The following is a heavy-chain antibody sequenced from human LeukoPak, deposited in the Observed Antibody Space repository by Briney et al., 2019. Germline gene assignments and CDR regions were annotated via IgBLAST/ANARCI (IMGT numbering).Heavy chain of an antibody. Sequence: GGSLRLSCAASGFTFNNYQMNWVRQAPGKGLECISYISSSGGTIYYADSLKGRFTVSRDNAKNSLYLRMNNLRAEDTAVYYCARGEYYLDYWGQGTLVTVSS. V-gene: IGHV3-48*03. J-gene: IGHJ4*02. CDR2: ISSSGGTI. CDR1: GFTFNNYQ. CDR3: ARGEYYLDY.